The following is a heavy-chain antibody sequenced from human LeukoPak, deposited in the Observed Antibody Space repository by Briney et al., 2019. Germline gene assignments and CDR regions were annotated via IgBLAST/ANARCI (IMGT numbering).Heavy chain of an antibody. V-gene: IGHV3-30*03. CDR1: GFTFSTYG. CDR2: ISYDGSNK. J-gene: IGHJ4*02. D-gene: IGHD3-10*01. CDR3: ASTYYYGSGSYYMGGPVDY. Sequence: PGGSLRLSCAASGFTFSTYGMHWVRQAPGKGLEWVAVISYDGSNKYYADSVKGRFTISRDNSKNTLYLQMNSLRAEDTAVYYCASTYYYGSGSYYMGGPVDYWGQGTLVTVSS.